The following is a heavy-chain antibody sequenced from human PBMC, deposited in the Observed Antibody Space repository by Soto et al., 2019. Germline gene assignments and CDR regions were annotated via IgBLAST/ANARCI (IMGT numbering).Heavy chain of an antibody. CDR2: IWYDGSNK. CDR3: ARGTYYYDSSGYYPPDY. V-gene: IGHV3-33*01. Sequence: LRLSCAASGFTFSSYGMHWVRQAPGKGLEWVAVIWYDGSNKYYADSVKGRFTISRDNSKNTLYLQMNSLRAEDTAVYYCARGTYYYDSSGYYPPDYWGQGTLVTVSS. CDR1: GFTFSSYG. D-gene: IGHD3-22*01. J-gene: IGHJ4*02.